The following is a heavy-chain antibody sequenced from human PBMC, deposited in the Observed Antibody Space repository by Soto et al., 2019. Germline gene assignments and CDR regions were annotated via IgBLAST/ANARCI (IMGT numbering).Heavy chain of an antibody. D-gene: IGHD3-9*01. CDR3: ARDLHDILTDYPHAAFDI. CDR2: ISSSGSTI. Sequence: PGGSLRLSCAASGVTFSDYYMSWIRQAPGKGLEWVSYISSSGSTIYYADSVKGRFTISRDNAKNSLYLQMNSLRAEDTAVYYCARDLHDILTDYPHAAFDIWGQGTMVTVSS. V-gene: IGHV3-11*01. J-gene: IGHJ3*02. CDR1: GVTFSDYY.